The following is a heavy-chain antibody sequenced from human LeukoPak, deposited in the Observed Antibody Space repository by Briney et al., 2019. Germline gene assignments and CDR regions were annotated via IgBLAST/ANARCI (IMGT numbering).Heavy chain of an antibody. V-gene: IGHV1-69*04. CDR1: GGTFTSYA. Sequence: ASVKVSCKASGGTFTSYAISWVRQAPGQGLEWMGRIIPILGIANYAQKFQGRVTTTADKSTSTAYMELSSLRSEDTAVYYCARGPTSGVAFDYWGQGTLVTVSS. J-gene: IGHJ4*02. D-gene: IGHD1-26*01. CDR3: ARGPTSGVAFDY. CDR2: IIPILGIA.